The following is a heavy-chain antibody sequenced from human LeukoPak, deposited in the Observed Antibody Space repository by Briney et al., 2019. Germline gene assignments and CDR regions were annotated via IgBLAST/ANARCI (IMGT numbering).Heavy chain of an antibody. D-gene: IGHD1-26*01. V-gene: IGHV1-18*01. CDR3: ARGGTYYPCIDY. CDR2: ISAYNGRT. J-gene: IGHJ4*02. CDR1: GYTFTSSY. Sequence: ASVKVPCKASGYTFTSSYINWVRQAPGQRLEWMGWISAYNGRTNYAQKFQGRVTMTTDSSTSTAYMDLTSLRSDDTAVYYCARGGTYYPCIDYWGQGTLVTVSS.